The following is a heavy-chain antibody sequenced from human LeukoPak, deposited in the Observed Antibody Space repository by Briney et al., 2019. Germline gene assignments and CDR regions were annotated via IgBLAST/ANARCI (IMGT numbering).Heavy chain of an antibody. CDR1: GGTFSSYA. Sequence: ASVKVSCKASGGTFSSYAISWVRQAPGQGLEWMGGIIPIFGTANYAQKFQGRVTITTDESTSTAYMELSSLRSEDTAVYYCARGNLGDYCSSTSCPFYGFDPWGQGTLVTVSS. D-gene: IGHD2-2*01. CDR2: IIPIFGTA. J-gene: IGHJ5*02. CDR3: ARGNLGDYCSSTSCPFYGFDP. V-gene: IGHV1-69*05.